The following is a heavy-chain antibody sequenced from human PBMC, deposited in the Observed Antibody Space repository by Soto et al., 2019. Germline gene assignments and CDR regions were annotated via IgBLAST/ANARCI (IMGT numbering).Heavy chain of an antibody. CDR1: GDSIRSASYH. J-gene: IGHJ4*02. CDR2: IYYSGST. Sequence: PSETLSLTCTVSGDSIRSASYHWTWIRQHPGKGLEWIGYIYYSGSTYYNPSLKSRVTVSVDTSKNQFSLKLTSVTAADTAVYYCARALKISLGEIDYWGQGSPVTVSS. V-gene: IGHV4-31*03. CDR3: ARALKISLGEIDY. D-gene: IGHD3-10*01.